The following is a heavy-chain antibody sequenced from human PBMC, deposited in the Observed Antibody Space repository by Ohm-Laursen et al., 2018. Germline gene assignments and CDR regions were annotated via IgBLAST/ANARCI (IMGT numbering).Heavy chain of an antibody. J-gene: IGHJ5*02. V-gene: IGHV4-59*08. D-gene: IGHD1-26*01. CDR3: ARQGGWELPFDP. Sequence: GTLSLTCTVSGGSISSYYWSWIRQPPGKGLEWIGYIYYSGSTNYNPSLKSRVTISVDTSKNQFSLKLSSVTAADTAVYYCARQGGWELPFDPWGQGTLVTVSS. CDR2: IYYSGST. CDR1: GGSISSYY.